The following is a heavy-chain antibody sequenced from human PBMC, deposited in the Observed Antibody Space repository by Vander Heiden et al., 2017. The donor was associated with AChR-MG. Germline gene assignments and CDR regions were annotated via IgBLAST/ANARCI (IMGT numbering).Heavy chain of an antibody. CDR2: IIPIFGTA. V-gene: IGHV1-69*01. J-gene: IGHJ6*02. CDR1: GATFSSYA. D-gene: IGHD5-18*01. CDR3: ASSVDTASLRVYYYYGMDV. Sequence: QVQLVQSGAEVKKPGSSVKVSCKASGATFSSYAIGWVRQAPGQGLEWMGGIIPIFGTANYAQKFQGRVTITADESTSTAYMELSSLRSEDTAVYYCASSVDTASLRVYYYYGMDVWGQGTTVTVSS.